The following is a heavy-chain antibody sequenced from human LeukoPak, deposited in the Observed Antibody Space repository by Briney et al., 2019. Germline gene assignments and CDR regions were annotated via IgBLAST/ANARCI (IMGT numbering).Heavy chain of an antibody. CDR3: ARKAVADGIDY. CDR2: ITSSSNYK. Sequence: GGSLRLSCAASGFTFGSYSMNWVRQAPGKGLEWVSSITSSSNYKYYADSVKGRFTISRDNSKNSLSLQMNSLRVEDTAVYYCARKAVADGIDYWGQGTLVTVPS. J-gene: IGHJ4*02. D-gene: IGHD6-19*01. V-gene: IGHV3-21*01. CDR1: GFTFGSYS.